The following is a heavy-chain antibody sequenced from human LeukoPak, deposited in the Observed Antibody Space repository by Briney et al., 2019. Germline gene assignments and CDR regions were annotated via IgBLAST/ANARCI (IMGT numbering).Heavy chain of an antibody. CDR2: IIPIFGTA. CDR3: ALDNYDFWSGYYY. D-gene: IGHD3-3*01. Sequence: GASVKVSCKASGGTFSSYAISWVRQAPGQGLEWMGGIIPIFGTANYAQKFQGRVTITTDESTSTAYMELSSLRSEDTAVYYCALDNYDFWSGYYYWGQGTLVTASS. CDR1: GGTFSSYA. V-gene: IGHV1-69*05. J-gene: IGHJ4*02.